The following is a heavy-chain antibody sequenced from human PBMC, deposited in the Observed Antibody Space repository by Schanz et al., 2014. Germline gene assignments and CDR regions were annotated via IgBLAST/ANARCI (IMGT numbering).Heavy chain of an antibody. V-gene: IGHV4-39*01. Sequence: QLQLQESGPGLVKPSETLSLTCTVSGGSISSSSYFWGWIRQPPGKGLEWIGSIYHSGSTYNNPSLKSRVTMPVDTSKTQFPLRLYSVPAADTALYYCARHMGRLSSSRGNYFDYWGQGTLVTVSS. CDR1: GGSISSSSYF. J-gene: IGHJ4*02. D-gene: IGHD6-13*01. CDR3: ARHMGRLSSSRGNYFDY. CDR2: IYHSGST.